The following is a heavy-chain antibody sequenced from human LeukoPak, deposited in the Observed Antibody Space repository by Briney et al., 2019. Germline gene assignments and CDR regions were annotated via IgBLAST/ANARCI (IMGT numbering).Heavy chain of an antibody. CDR3: ARHRRRYYYYYYYMDV. CDR1: GGSISSSSYY. V-gene: IGHV4-39*01. D-gene: IGHD1-14*01. CDR2: IYYSGST. Sequence: SETLSLTCTVSGGSISSSSYYWGWIRQPPGKGLEWIVSIYYSGSTYYNPSLKSRVTISVDTSKNQFSLKLSSVTAADTVVYYCARHRRRYYYYYYYMDVWGKGTTVTVSS. J-gene: IGHJ6*03.